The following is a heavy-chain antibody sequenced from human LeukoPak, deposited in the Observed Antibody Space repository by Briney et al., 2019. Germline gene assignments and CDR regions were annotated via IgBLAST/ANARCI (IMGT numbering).Heavy chain of an antibody. CDR3: AREYYYGSGSYYNPYYFDY. CDR2: INPNSGGT. CDR1: GYTFTGYY. J-gene: IGHJ4*02. D-gene: IGHD3-10*01. V-gene: IGHV1-2*02. Sequence: ASVKVSCKASGYTFTGYYMHWVRQAPGQGLEWMGWINPNSGGTNYAQKFQGRVTMTRDTSISTAYMELRSLRSDDTAVYYCAREYYYGSGSYYNPYYFDYWGQGTLVTVSS.